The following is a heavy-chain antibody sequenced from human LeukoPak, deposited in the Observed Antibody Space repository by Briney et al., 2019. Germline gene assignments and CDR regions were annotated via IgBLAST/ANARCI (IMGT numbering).Heavy chain of an antibody. CDR1: EYPFSRSV. CDR3: ATISRGIAVDHDAFDV. CDR2: INAGNGDT. J-gene: IGHJ3*01. V-gene: IGHV1-3*01. Sequence: ASVKVSCKASEYPFSRSVIHWVRQAPGQRLEWMGWINAGNGDTEYSQNFQGRVTITRDTSASTAYMELSSLRSEDTPVYYCATISRGIAVDHDAFDVWGQGTMVTVSS. D-gene: IGHD6-19*01.